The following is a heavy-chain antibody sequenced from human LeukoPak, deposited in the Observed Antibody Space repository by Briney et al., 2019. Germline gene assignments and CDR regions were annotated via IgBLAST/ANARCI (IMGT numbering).Heavy chain of an antibody. J-gene: IGHJ4*02. V-gene: IGHV3-23*01. CDR1: GFTFRSYA. D-gene: IGHD5-18*01. CDR3: AKDSSGYSYGTIDY. CDR2: ISGGGGST. Sequence: GGSLRLSCAASGFTFRSYAMSWVRQAPGKGLEWVSAISGGGGSTFYADSVKGRFTISRDNSKNTLYLQMNSLRAEDTAVYYCAKDSSGYSYGTIDYWGQGTLVTVSS.